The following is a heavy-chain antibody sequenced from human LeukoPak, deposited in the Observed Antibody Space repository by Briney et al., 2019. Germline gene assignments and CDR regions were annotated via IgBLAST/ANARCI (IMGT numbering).Heavy chain of an antibody. CDR2: IKNYNGNA. CDR3: ARQAGGYSSGWYQFHFDY. CDR1: GYTFTSYG. D-gene: IGHD6-19*01. J-gene: IGHJ4*02. Sequence: ASVKVSCKASGYTFTSYGISWVRQAPGQGLEWMGWIKNYNGNADYAHKLQGRVTVTTDTSTSTAYMELKSLRSDGTAVYYCARQAGGYSSGWYQFHFDYWGQGTLVTVSS. V-gene: IGHV1-18*04.